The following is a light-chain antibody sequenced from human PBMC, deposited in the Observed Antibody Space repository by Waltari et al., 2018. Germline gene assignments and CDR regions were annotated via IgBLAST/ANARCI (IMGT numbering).Light chain of an antibody. Sequence: SYELTQPSSVSVSPGQTAKITCSGTIVTKKYVRWFQQKPGRAPVLVIYKDTERPSGIPERFSGSSSGTTVTLTISGAQGEDEAEYYCNCATDDNVRIFGGGTRLTVL. CDR2: KDT. V-gene: IGLV3-27*01. J-gene: IGLJ2*01. CDR1: IVTKKY. CDR3: NCATDDNVRI.